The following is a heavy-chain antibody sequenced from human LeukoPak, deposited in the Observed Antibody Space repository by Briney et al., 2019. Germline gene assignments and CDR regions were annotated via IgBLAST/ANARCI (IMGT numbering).Heavy chain of an antibody. CDR1: GFTFSSYG. CDR3: ARHPDYYYYGMDV. Sequence: GGSLRLSCAASGFTFSSYGMHWVRQAPGKGLEWVAFIRYDGSNKYYADSVKGRFTISRDNSKNTLYLQMNSLRAEDTAVYYCARHPDYYYYGMDVWGQGTTVTVSS. CDR2: IRYDGSNK. V-gene: IGHV3-30*02. J-gene: IGHJ6*02.